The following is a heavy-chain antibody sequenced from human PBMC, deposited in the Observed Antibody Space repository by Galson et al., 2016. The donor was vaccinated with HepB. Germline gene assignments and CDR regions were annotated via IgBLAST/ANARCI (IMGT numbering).Heavy chain of an antibody. D-gene: IGHD4-17*01. CDR3: AREGYGDYTSSFED. Sequence: LTCSVSGDSIRSHYWSWIRQSPGKGLEWIGYIFYIGSSKYSPSLRSRVFISIDASKNQFSLKLSSVTAADTAVYYCAREGYGDYTSSFEDWGQGILVTVSS. V-gene: IGHV4-59*11. CDR1: GDSIRSHY. J-gene: IGHJ4*01. CDR2: IFYIGSS.